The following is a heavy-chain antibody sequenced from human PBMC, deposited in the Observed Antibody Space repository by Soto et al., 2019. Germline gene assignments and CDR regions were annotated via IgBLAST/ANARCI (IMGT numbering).Heavy chain of an antibody. CDR2: INHSGSI. CDR1: GGSFSGYY. Sequence: QVQLQQWGAGLLKPSETLSLTCGVYGGSFSGYYWSWIHQPPGKGLEWIGEINHSGSINYNPSLKSRVTMSIDTSKKQFSLQLRSVTAADTAVYYCAKGPYFFVSWGQGTLLTVSS. J-gene: IGHJ4*02. CDR3: AKGPYFFVS. D-gene: IGHD2-21*01. V-gene: IGHV4-34*01.